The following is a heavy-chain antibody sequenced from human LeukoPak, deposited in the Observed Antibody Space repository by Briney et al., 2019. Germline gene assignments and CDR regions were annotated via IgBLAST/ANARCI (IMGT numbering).Heavy chain of an antibody. CDR1: GGSISSGSYY. Sequence: SQTLSLTCTVSGGSISSGSYYWSWIRQPAGKGLEWIGRIYTSGSTNYNPSLKSRVTISVDTSKNQFSLKLSSVTAADTAVYYCARGYSSSWTAYWYFDLWGRGTLVTVSS. CDR2: IYTSGST. D-gene: IGHD6-13*01. J-gene: IGHJ2*01. CDR3: ARGYSSSWTAYWYFDL. V-gene: IGHV4-61*02.